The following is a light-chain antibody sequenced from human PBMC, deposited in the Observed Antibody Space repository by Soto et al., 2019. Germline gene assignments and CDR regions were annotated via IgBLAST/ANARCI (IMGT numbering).Light chain of an antibody. CDR2: DAS. CDR3: QQRKNWQVT. Sequence: EIVLTQSPGTLSLSPGERATLSCRASQSVSSSYLAWYQQKPGQAPRLLIYDASNRATGIPARFSGGGSGTDFTLIISSLEPEDFAVYYCQQRKNWQVTFGQGTRREIK. CDR1: QSVSSSY. J-gene: IGKJ5*01. V-gene: IGKV3D-20*02.